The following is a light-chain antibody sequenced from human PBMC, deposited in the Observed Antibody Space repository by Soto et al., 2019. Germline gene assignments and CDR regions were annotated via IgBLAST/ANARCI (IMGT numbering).Light chain of an antibody. Sequence: DIQMTQSPSSLSASVGDRVTITCRTSQSVSIYVNWYQQKPGKAPILLIYASSSLQSGVPSRFSGSGSGTEFTLTISSLQPDDFATYYCQQYNTYWTFGQGTKVDIK. CDR3: QQYNTYWT. J-gene: IGKJ1*01. V-gene: IGKV1-5*01. CDR2: ASS. CDR1: QSVSIY.